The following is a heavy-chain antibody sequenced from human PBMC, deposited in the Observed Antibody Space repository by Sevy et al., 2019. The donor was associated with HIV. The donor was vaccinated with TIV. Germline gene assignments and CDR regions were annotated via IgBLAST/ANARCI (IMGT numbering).Heavy chain of an antibody. CDR2: IYHSGST. CDR1: GYSISSGYY. D-gene: IGHD6-6*01. CDR3: ARAGSSSLRIHFDY. V-gene: IGHV4-38-2*01. Sequence: SETLSLTCAVSGYSISSGYYWGWIRQPPGKGLEWIGSIYHSGSTYYNPSLKSRVTISVDTSKNQFSLKLSSVTAADTAVYYCARAGSSSLRIHFDYWGQGTLVTVSS. J-gene: IGHJ4*02.